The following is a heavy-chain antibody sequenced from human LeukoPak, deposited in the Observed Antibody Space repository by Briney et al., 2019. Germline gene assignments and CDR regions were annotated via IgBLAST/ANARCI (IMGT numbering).Heavy chain of an antibody. D-gene: IGHD1-26*01. CDR3: ARGAHSGSYYLNY. V-gene: IGHV4-34*01. Sequence: SETLSLTCAVYGGSFSGYYWSWIRQPPGKGLEWIGEINHSGSTNYNPSLKSRVTISVDTSKNQFSLKLSSVTVADTAAYYCARGAHSGSYYLNYWGQGPLVTVSS. CDR2: INHSGST. CDR1: GGSFSGYY. J-gene: IGHJ4*02.